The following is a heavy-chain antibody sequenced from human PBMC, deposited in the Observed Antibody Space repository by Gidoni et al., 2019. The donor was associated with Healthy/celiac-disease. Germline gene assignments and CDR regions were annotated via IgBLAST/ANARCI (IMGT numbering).Heavy chain of an antibody. J-gene: IGHJ5*02. CDR1: GGSISSSRYY. V-gene: IGHV4-39*01. D-gene: IGHD3-9*01. CDR2: IYYSGST. Sequence: QLQLQESGPGLVKPSETLSLTCTVSGGSISSSRYYWGWVRQPPGKGLEWIGSIYYSGSTYYNPSLKSRVTISVDTSKNQFSLKLSSVTAADTAVYYCARHLPIGGRILTGYSPRGWFDPWGQGTLVTVSS. CDR3: ARHLPIGGRILTGYSPRGWFDP.